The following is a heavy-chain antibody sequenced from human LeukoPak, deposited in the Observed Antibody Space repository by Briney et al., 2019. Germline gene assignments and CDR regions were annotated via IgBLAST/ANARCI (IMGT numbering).Heavy chain of an antibody. J-gene: IGHJ4*02. CDR3: ARKVRTEFDY. CDR1: GLTFSDYN. CDR2: ISSSSTYI. D-gene: IGHD2-2*01. Sequence: SGGPLRLSCEASGLTFSDYNMNWVRQAPGKGLEWVSSISSSSTYIYYADSVKGRFTISRDNAKNSLYLQMNSLRTEDTAVYYCARKVRTEFDYWGQGTLVTVSS. V-gene: IGHV3-21*01.